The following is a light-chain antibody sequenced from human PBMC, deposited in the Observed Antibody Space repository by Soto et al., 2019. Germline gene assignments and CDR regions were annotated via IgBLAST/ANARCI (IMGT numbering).Light chain of an antibody. CDR1: NSNIGRNT. V-gene: IGLV1-44*01. CDR3: AAWDESPNVPV. J-gene: IGLJ3*02. CDR2: SDN. Sequence: QSVLTQPPSASGTPGQRVTISCSGSNSNIGRNTVNWYQQFPGAAPNLLIHSDNQRPSGVPGRFSGSRSGTSASLAISGLQSEDDADYYCAAWDESPNVPVFGGGTKLTVL.